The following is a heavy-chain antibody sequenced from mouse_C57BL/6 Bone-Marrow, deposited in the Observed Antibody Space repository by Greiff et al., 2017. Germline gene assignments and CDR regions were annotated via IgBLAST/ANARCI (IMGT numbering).Heavy chain of an antibody. D-gene: IGHD1-1*01. CDR3: ARWRYYSSSYYFDY. Sequence: VQLQQSGAELVKPGASVKLSCKASGYTFTSYWMHWVKQRPGQGLEWIGMIHPNSGSTNYNEKFKSKATLTVDKSSSTAYMQLSSLTSEDSAVYVVARWRYYSSSYYFDYWGQGTTLTVSA. V-gene: IGHV1-64*01. CDR1: GYTFTSYW. J-gene: IGHJ2*01. CDR2: IHPNSGST.